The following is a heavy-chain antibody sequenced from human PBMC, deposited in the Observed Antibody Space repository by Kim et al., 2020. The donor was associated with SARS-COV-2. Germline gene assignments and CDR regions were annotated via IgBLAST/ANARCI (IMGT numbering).Heavy chain of an antibody. J-gene: IGHJ6*02. Sequence: ASVKVSCKASGYTFTSSAINWVRQAPGQGLEWMGWINTNTGNPTYAQDFTGRFVFSLDTSVSTAYLQISSLKAEDTAVYYCASPSAVAGEGYFHYGMDVSGQGTTITVSS. CDR1: GYTFTSSA. D-gene: IGHD6-19*01. CDR2: INTNTGNP. CDR3: ASPSAVAGEGYFHYGMDV. V-gene: IGHV7-4-1*02.